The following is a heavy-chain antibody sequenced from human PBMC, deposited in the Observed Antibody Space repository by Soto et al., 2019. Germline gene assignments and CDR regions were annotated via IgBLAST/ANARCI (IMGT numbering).Heavy chain of an antibody. CDR2: IEPSDSYT. J-gene: IGHJ6*02. V-gene: IGHV5-10-1*01. D-gene: IGHD3-22*01. CDR3: ARVSGYPNYYGMDV. Sequence: PGESLKISCKGSGYSFTSYWITWVRQMPGKGLEWMGKIEPSDSYTNYSPSFRGHVTISADKSISTAYLQWSSLKASDTAMYYCARVSGYPNYYGMDVWGQGTTVTVSS. CDR1: GYSFTSYW.